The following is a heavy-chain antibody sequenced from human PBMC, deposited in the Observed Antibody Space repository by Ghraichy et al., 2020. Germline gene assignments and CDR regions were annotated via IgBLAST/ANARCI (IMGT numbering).Heavy chain of an antibody. D-gene: IGHD1-26*01. CDR3: AKDHGPEWDYMDV. CDR2: IRYDASSK. CDR1: GFTFSSHA. Sequence: GESLRLSCAASGFTFSSHAMHWVRQAPGKGLEWVAFIRYDASSKYFADSVKGRFTISRDNSKNTLYLQMNSLRVEDTAVYYCAKDHGPEWDYMDVWGKGTTVTVSS. V-gene: IGHV3-30*02. J-gene: IGHJ6*03.